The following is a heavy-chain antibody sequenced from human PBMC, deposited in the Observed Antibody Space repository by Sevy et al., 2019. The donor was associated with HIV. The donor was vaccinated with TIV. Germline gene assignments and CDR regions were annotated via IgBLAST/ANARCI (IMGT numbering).Heavy chain of an antibody. D-gene: IGHD3-10*01. CDR3: AGGPDYYGSGSYYQEGLGGFDY. CDR1: GFTFSSYA. J-gene: IGHJ4*02. Sequence: GGSLRLSCAASGFTFSSYAMHWVRQAPGKGLEWVAVISYDGSNKYYADSVKGRFTISRDNSKNTLYLQMNSLRAEETAVYYCAGGPDYYGSGSYYQEGLGGFDYWGQGTLVTVSS. CDR2: ISYDGSNK. V-gene: IGHV3-30-3*01.